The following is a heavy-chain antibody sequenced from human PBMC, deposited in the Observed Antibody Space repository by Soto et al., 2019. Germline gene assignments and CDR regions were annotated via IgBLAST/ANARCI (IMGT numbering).Heavy chain of an antibody. CDR3: AREVYYDVLTGSSMDV. CDR2: MYYSGSP. D-gene: IGHD3-9*01. J-gene: IGHJ6*03. CDR1: GGSITNHY. Sequence: SETLSLTCTVSGGSITNHYWTWVRQAPGEGLDWIGYMYYSGSPNYNPSLKGRVTISLDTSKNEFSLRLTSATAADTAMYFCAREVYYDVLTGSSMDVWGTGIAVTVSS. V-gene: IGHV4-59*11.